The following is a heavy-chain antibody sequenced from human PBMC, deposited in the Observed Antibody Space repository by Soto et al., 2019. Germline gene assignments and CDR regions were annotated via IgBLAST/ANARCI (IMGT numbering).Heavy chain of an antibody. CDR1: GGSISSYY. CDR3: ARGIVATIAYPPNWFDP. D-gene: IGHD5-12*01. J-gene: IGHJ5*02. CDR2: IYYSGST. Sequence: SETLSLTCTVSGGSISSYYWSWIRQPPGKGLEWIGYIYYSGSTSYNPSLKSRVTISVDTSKNQFSLKLSSVTAADTAVYYCARGIVATIAYPPNWFDPWGQGTLVTVSS. V-gene: IGHV4-59*08.